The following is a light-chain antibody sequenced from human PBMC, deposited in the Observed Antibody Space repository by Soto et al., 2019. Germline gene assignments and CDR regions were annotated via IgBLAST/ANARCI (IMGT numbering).Light chain of an antibody. V-gene: IGKV1-5*03. J-gene: IGKJ1*01. CDR3: QNYNSDSEA. CDR2: TAS. Sequence: IQITQDPSTLSASVGDRVTITCXASQSISSWLAWYQQKPGKTPKVLIYTASSLESGVPSRFSGSGSGTDFTLTISSLQPEDVATYYCQNYNSDSEAFGQGTKVDIK. CDR1: QSISSW.